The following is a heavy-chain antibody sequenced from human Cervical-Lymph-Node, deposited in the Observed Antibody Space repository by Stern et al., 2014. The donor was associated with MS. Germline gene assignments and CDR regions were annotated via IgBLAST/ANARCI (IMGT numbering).Heavy chain of an antibody. D-gene: IGHD1-1*01. J-gene: IGHJ6*02. CDR3: ARSLNWNDVEDYHYGLDV. V-gene: IGHV1-2*06. CDR1: GYTFTGYY. Sequence: QVQLLQSGAEVKKPGASVKVPCKASGYTFTGYYLHWVRQAPGQGLEWMGRINPNSGDTKYAQNFQDRVTMTRDTSISTAYMELSRLRSDDTAVYYCARSLNWNDVEDYHYGLDVWGQGTTVTVSS. CDR2: INPNSGDT.